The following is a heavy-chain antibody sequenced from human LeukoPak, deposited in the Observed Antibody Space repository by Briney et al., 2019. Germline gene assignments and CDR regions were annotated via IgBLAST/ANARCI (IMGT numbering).Heavy chain of an antibody. Sequence: PGGSLRLSCAASGFTLSNYEMHWVRQALAKGLEWISYITSSAGTIYYADSVKGRFTISRDNAQSSLYLQMNSLRVEDKAVCYCPRVHHNTAMVDIDYWGQGTLVSVSS. V-gene: IGHV3-48*03. CDR3: PRVHHNTAMVDIDY. CDR1: GFTLSNYE. CDR2: ITSSAGTI. D-gene: IGHD5-18*01. J-gene: IGHJ4*02.